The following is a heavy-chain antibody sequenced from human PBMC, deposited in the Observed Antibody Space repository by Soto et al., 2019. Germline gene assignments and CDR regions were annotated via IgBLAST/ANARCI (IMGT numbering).Heavy chain of an antibody. D-gene: IGHD3-22*01. CDR3: AKGGSGNYLTYYYYYGMDV. Sequence: PVGSLRLSCAASGFSLSNNGMHWVRQARGKGLEWVAVISYDGNNKYYGDSVKGRFTISRDNSKNTVYLEMNNLRAEDTAMYYCAKGGSGNYLTYYYYYGMDVWGQGTTVTVSS. CDR2: ISYDGNNK. J-gene: IGHJ6*02. CDR1: GFSLSNNG. V-gene: IGHV3-30*18.